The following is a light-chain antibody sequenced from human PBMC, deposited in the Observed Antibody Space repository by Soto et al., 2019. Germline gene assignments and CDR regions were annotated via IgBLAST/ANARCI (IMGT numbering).Light chain of an antibody. CDR2: GAS. V-gene: IGKV3-20*01. CDR3: QQYGSLSWT. Sequence: DIVLTQSPGTLSLSPGERATLSCRASQSVSSNYLAWYQQKPGQAPRLLIHGASTRATGVPDRFSGSGSGTDFTLTNSRLEPEDFAVYHCQQYGSLSWTFGQGTKVEIK. J-gene: IGKJ1*01. CDR1: QSVSSNY.